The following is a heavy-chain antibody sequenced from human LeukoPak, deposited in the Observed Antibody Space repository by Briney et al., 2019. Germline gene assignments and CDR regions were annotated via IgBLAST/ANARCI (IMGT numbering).Heavy chain of an antibody. CDR3: ARRAETAMVNPYFDY. Sequence: GGSLRLSCTASGFTFSDYYMSWIRQAPGKGLEWVSYISSSGSTIYYADSVKGRFTISRDNAKNSLYLQMNSLRAEDTAVYYCARRAETAMVNPYFDYWGQGTLVTVSS. J-gene: IGHJ4*02. V-gene: IGHV3-11*01. CDR1: GFTFSDYY. CDR2: ISSSGSTI. D-gene: IGHD5-18*01.